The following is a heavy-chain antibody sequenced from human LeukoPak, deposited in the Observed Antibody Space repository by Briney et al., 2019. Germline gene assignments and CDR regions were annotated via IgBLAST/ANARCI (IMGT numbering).Heavy chain of an antibody. V-gene: IGHV3-23*01. Sequence: GESLKISCAASGFTFGSYAMSWVRQTPGKSLEWVSIITNGGVTTYYADSVRGRFTISGDNSKNMLYLQMNSLRAEDTAVYYCVKLSSGSGSKFGFDSWGQGTLVTVSS. CDR3: VKLSSGSGSKFGFDS. CDR1: GFTFGSYA. D-gene: IGHD6-19*01. J-gene: IGHJ4*02. CDR2: ITNGGVTT.